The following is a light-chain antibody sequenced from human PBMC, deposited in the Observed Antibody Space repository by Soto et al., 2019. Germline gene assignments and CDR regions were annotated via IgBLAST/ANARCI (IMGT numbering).Light chain of an antibody. V-gene: IGLV2-23*01. CDR2: EGS. CDR1: SSGVENYNL. J-gene: IGLJ2*01. Sequence: QSALTQPASVSGAPGQSITLSCTRTSSGVENYNLVSWYQHHPGKAPTLMIYEGSQRPSGVSDRFSGSKSSNTASLTISGIQAEDEADYYCSSYEGAVVFGGGTKLTVL. CDR3: SSYEGAVV.